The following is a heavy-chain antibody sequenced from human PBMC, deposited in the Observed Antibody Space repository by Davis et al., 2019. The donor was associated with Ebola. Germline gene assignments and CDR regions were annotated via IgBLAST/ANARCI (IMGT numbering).Heavy chain of an antibody. V-gene: IGHV4-4*02. Sequence: PSETLSLTCAVSGGSISSSNWWSWVRQPPGKGLEWIGEINHSGSTNYNPSLKSRVTISVDTSKNQFSLKLSSVTAADTAVYYCARWTNYYYYYGMDVWGQGTTVTVSS. CDR1: GGSISSSNW. J-gene: IGHJ6*02. CDR3: ARWTNYYYYYGMDV. CDR2: INHSGST. D-gene: IGHD3/OR15-3a*01.